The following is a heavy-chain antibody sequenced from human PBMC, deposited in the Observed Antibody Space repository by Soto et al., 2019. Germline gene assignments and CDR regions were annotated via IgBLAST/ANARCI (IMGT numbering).Heavy chain of an antibody. CDR1: GFTFTSSA. CDR3: AADQSYYYDSSGYFYYYGMDV. CDR2: IVVGSGNT. J-gene: IGHJ6*02. V-gene: IGHV1-58*01. Sequence: SVKVSCKASGFTFTSSAVQWVRQARGQRLEWIGWIVVGSGNTNYAQKFQERVTITRDMSTSTAYMELSSLRSEDTAVYYCAADQSYYYDSSGYFYYYGMDVWGQGTTVTVSS. D-gene: IGHD3-22*01.